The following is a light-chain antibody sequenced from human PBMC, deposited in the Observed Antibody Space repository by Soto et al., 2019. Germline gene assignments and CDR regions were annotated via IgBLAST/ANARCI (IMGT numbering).Light chain of an antibody. CDR3: QQYKTYPYT. J-gene: IGKJ2*01. CDR1: QSISSW. CDR2: KAS. V-gene: IGKV1-5*03. Sequence: DIQMTQSPSTLSASVGDRVTITCRASQSISSWLAWYQQKPGKAPKLLIYKASSLKSGVPSRFSGSESGTEFTLTISRLQPDDFATYYCQQYKTYPYTFGQGTKLDI.